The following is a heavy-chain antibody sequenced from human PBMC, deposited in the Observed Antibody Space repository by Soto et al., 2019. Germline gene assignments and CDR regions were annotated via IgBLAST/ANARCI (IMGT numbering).Heavy chain of an antibody. V-gene: IGHV5-51*01. J-gene: IGHJ4*02. D-gene: IGHD6-19*01. Sequence: RGDSLKISCKGSGYSFTSYWIGWVRQMPGKGLEWMGIIYPGDSDTRYSPSFQGQVTISADKSISTAYLQWSSLKASDTAMYYCARLTWPGEQWLPLHGYFDYWGQGTLVTVSS. CDR2: IYPGDSDT. CDR1: GYSFTSYW. CDR3: ARLTWPGEQWLPLHGYFDY.